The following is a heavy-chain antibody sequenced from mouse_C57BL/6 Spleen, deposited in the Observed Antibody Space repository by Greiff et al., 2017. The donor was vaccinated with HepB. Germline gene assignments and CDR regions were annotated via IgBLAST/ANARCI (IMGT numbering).Heavy chain of an antibody. CDR1: GYSITSGYY. J-gene: IGHJ3*01. D-gene: IGHD2-4*01. CDR2: ISYDGSN. V-gene: IGHV3-6*01. CDR3: ARVENYDYTWFAY. Sequence: EVKLQESGPGLVKPSQSLSLTCSVTGYSITSGYYWNWIRQFPGNKLEWMGYISYDGSNNYNPSLKNRISITRDTSKNQFFLKLNSVTTEDTATYYCARVENYDYTWFAYWGQGTLVTVSA.